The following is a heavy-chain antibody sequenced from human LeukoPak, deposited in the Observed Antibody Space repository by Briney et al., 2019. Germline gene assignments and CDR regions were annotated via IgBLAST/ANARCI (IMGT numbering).Heavy chain of an antibody. CDR3: ATTYYDISYGMDV. Sequence: SETLSLTCTVSGGSISSYYWSWIRQPPGKGLEWIGYIYYSGSINYNPSLKSRVTISVDTSKNQFSLKLSSVTAADTAVYYCATTYYDISYGMDVWGQGTTVTVSS. V-gene: IGHV4-59*08. CDR2: IYYSGSI. D-gene: IGHD3-9*01. J-gene: IGHJ6*02. CDR1: GGSISSYY.